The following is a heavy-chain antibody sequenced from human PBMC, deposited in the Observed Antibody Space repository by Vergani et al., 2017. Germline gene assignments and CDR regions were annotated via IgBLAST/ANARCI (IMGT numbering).Heavy chain of an antibody. V-gene: IGHV4-39*01. D-gene: IGHD3-3*01. CDR3: ARPYYDFWSGYLDYYYYYMDV. CDR1: GGSISSSSYY. CDR2: IYYSGST. Sequence: QLQLQESGPGLVKPSETLSLTCTVSGGSISSSSYYWGWIRQPPGKGLEWIGSIYYSGSTYYNPSLKSRVTISVDTSTNQFSLKLSSVTAADTAVYYCARPYYDFWSGYLDYYYYYMDVWGKGTTVTVSS. J-gene: IGHJ6*03.